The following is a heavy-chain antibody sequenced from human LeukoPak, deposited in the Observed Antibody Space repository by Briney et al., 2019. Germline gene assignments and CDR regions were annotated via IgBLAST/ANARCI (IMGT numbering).Heavy chain of an antibody. CDR3: ARGPRNWGFDY. V-gene: IGHV1-69*13. CDR1: GGTFSSYA. D-gene: IGHD7-27*01. Sequence: SVKVPCKASGGTFSSYAISWVRQAPGQGLEWMGGIIPIFGTANYAQKFQGRVTITADESTSTAYMELSSPRSEDTAVYYCARGPRNWGFDYWGQGTLVTVSS. J-gene: IGHJ4*02. CDR2: IIPIFGTA.